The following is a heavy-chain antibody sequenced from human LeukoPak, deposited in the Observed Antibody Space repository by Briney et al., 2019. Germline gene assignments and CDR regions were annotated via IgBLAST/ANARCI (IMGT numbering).Heavy chain of an antibody. D-gene: IGHD6-13*01. J-gene: IGHJ6*03. V-gene: IGHV3-21*01. CDR3: ARVKAAGTGYYYYMDV. CDR1: GFTFSSYS. CDR2: ISSSSSYI. Sequence: GGSLRLSCAASGFTFSSYSMNWVRQAPGKGLEWVSSISSSSSYIYYADSVKGRFTISRDNAKNSLYLQMNSLRAEDTAVYYCARVKAAGTGYYYYMDVWGKGTTVTVSS.